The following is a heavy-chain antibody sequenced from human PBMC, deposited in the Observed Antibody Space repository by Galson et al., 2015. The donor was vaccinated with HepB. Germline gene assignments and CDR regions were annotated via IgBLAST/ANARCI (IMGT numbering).Heavy chain of an antibody. CDR3: TRHTSGSLDY. J-gene: IGHJ4*02. CDR1: GFTFSGSA. Sequence: SLRLSCAASGFTFSGSAMHWVRQASGKGLEWVGRIRSKANSYAKAYAASVKGRFTISRDDSKNTAYLQMNSLKTEDTAVYYCTRHTSGSLDYWGQGTLVTVSS. CDR2: IRSKANSYAK. V-gene: IGHV3-73*01. D-gene: IGHD1-26*01.